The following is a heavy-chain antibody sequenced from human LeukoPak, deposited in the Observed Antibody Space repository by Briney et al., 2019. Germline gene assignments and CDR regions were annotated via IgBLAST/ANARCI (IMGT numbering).Heavy chain of an antibody. CDR2: VSYSGTT. D-gene: IGHD4-17*01. CDR1: GGSISTYY. Sequence: SETLSLTCSVSGGSISTYYWSWIRQPPGKGLEWIGCVSYSGTTKYSPSLKSRVTTSVDTSKNQFSLKLTSVTAADTAVYYCARGNGDYVEYFQHWGQGTLVTVSS. CDR3: ARGNGDYVEYFQH. J-gene: IGHJ1*01. V-gene: IGHV4-59*01.